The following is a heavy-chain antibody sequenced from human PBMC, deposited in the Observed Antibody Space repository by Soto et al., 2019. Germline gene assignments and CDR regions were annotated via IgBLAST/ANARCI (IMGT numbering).Heavy chain of an antibody. D-gene: IGHD2-2*01. CDR1: GYTFTSYY. J-gene: IGHJ3*02. V-gene: IGHV1-46*01. CDR3: ARERYCSSTSCYRDAFDI. Sequence: ASVKVSCKASGYTFTSYYMHWVRQAPGQGLEWMGIINPSGGSTSYAQKFQGRVTMTRDTSTSTVYMELSSLRSEDTAVYYCARERYCSSTSCYRDAFDIWGQGTMVNVSS. CDR2: INPSGGST.